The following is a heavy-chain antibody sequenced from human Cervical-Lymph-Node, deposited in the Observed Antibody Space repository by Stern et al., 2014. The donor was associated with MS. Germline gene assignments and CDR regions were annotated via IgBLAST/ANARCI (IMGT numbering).Heavy chain of an antibody. J-gene: IGHJ4*02. Sequence: QVQLQESGPGLVKPSQTLSLTCTVSGGSISSGGYYWSWIRQHPGKGLEWIGYIYYSGSTYYNPSLKSRVTISVDTSKNQFSLKLSSVTAADTAVYYCARYCSGGSCYPRYFDYWGQGTLVTVSS. CDR1: GGSISSGGYY. CDR3: ARYCSGGSCYPRYFDY. CDR2: IYYSGST. V-gene: IGHV4-31*03. D-gene: IGHD2-15*01.